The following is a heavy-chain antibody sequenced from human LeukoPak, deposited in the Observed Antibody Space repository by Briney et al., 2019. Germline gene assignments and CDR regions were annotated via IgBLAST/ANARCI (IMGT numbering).Heavy chain of an antibody. CDR1: GFTLSNSW. Sequence: GGSLILSCAASGFTLSNSWMHWVRQAPGKGLVWVSRTNGDGSDTSYADSVKGRFTISRDSATNTLYLQMNSLRAEDTAIYYCVRDGEYSHGIDFDYWGQGTLVTVSP. D-gene: IGHD5-18*01. CDR3: VRDGEYSHGIDFDY. J-gene: IGHJ4*02. CDR2: TNGDGSDT. V-gene: IGHV3-74*01.